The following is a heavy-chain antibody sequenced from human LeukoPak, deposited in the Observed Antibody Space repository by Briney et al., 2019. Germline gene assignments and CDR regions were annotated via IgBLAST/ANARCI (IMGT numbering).Heavy chain of an antibody. D-gene: IGHD2-2*01. CDR2: ISYDGSNK. CDR1: GFTFSSYA. CDR3: AREYCSSSSCLYGMDV. Sequence: GGSLRHSCAASGFTFSSYAMHWVRQAPGKGLEWVAVISYDGSNKYYVDSVKGRFTISRDNSKNTLYLQMNSLRAEDTAVYYCAREYCSSSSCLYGMDVWGKGTTVTVSS. J-gene: IGHJ6*04. V-gene: IGHV3-30*04.